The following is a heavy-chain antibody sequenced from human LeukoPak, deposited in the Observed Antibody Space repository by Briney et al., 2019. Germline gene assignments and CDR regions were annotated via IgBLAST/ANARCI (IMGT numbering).Heavy chain of an antibody. CDR1: GGTFSSYA. Sequence: ASVKVSCKASGGTFSSYAISWVRQAPGQGLEWMGRIIPILGIANYAQKFQGRVTITADKSTSTAYMELSSLRSEDTAVYYCARSRGGWYEGWFDPWGQGTLVTVSS. D-gene: IGHD6-19*01. CDR2: IIPILGIA. J-gene: IGHJ5*02. V-gene: IGHV1-69*04. CDR3: ARSRGGWYEGWFDP.